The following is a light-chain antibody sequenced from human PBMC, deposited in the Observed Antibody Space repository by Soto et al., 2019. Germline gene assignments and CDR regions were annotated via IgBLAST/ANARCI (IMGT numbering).Light chain of an antibody. CDR2: GAS. V-gene: IGKV3-20*01. Sequence: EIVLTQSPGTLSLSPGERATLSCRASQSVSSSSLAWYQQKPGQAPRLLIYGASSRATGIPDRFSGSGSGTDFTLTISRLEPEDFAVYYGQQSRAFGQGTKLEIK. CDR1: QSVSSSS. J-gene: IGKJ2*01. CDR3: QQSRA.